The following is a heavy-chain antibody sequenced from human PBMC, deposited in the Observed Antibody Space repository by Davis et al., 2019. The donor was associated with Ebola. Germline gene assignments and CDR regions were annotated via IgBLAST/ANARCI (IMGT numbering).Heavy chain of an antibody. V-gene: IGHV3-30*03. CDR2: IGDNGRTK. D-gene: IGHD3-16*01. J-gene: IGHJ2*01. Sequence: PGGSLRLSCAASGFTFSRHGMHWVRQAPGKGLEWVAVIGDNGRTKFYADSAKGRFTLSRDNFMNTVDLQMNSLRPEDTAVYYCAREGAWGNWYFDLWGRGTLVTVSS. CDR3: AREGAWGNWYFDL. CDR1: GFTFSRHG.